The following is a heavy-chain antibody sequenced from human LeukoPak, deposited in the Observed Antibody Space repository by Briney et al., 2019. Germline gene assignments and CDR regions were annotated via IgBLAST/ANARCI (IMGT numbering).Heavy chain of an antibody. CDR3: ARIDYYDGYDY. CDR1: GGSISSGGYY. J-gene: IGHJ4*02. V-gene: IGHV4-34*01. D-gene: IGHD3-16*01. CDR2: INHSGRT. Sequence: SETLSLTCPVSGGSISSGGYYWRWIRQPPGKGLEWIGEINHSGRTNYNPSLKSRVTISVDTSKNQFSLKLSSVTAADTAVYYCARIDYYDGYDYWGQGTLVTVSS.